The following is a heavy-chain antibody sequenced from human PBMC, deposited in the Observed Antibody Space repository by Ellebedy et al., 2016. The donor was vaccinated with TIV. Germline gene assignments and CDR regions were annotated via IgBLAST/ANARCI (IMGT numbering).Heavy chain of an antibody. D-gene: IGHD3-9*01. CDR2: IYYSGST. Sequence: SETLSLTCTVSGGSISSSTYYWGWIRQPPGKGLEWIGTIYYSGSTTYNPSLKSRVTISVDTSKNQFSLNLSSVTAADTAVYYCARRASNNVLTGLPSPYNYFDSWGQGTLVTVSS. CDR1: GGSISSSTYY. V-gene: IGHV4-39*07. CDR3: ARRASNNVLTGLPSPYNYFDS. J-gene: IGHJ4*02.